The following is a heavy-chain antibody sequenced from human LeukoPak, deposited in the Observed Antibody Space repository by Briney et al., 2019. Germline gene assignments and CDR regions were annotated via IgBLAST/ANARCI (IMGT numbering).Heavy chain of an antibody. Sequence: GGSLRLSCAASGFTFNGHWMHWVRQAPGKGLVWVSYINNDGNGTIYADSVKGRFTISRDNAKNTMNLRMNSLRAEDTAVYYCSRGGFGSGPDYWGQGTLVTVSS. CDR2: INNDGNGT. CDR3: SRGGFGSGPDY. D-gene: IGHD3-10*01. V-gene: IGHV3-74*01. J-gene: IGHJ4*02. CDR1: GFTFNGHW.